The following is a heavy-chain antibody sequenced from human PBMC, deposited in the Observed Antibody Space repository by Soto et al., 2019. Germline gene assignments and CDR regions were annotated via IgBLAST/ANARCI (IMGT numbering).Heavy chain of an antibody. CDR3: AREKYYATDMEV. CDR2: IYSGDTT. D-gene: IGHD3-10*01. V-gene: IGHV3-53*04. J-gene: IGHJ6*03. CDR1: GFNVSRNY. Sequence: EVQLVESGGGLVQPGESLRLSCAVSGFNVSRNYMAWVRQAPGKGLEWVSIIYSGDTTHYGDPVKGRFTISRHNSNNTVSLQMISLRAEDTAVYYCAREKYYATDMEVWGKGVTVTVS.